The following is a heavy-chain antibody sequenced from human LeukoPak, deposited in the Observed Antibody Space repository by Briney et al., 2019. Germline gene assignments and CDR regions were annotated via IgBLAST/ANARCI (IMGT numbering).Heavy chain of an antibody. Sequence: GGSLRLSCAASGFTFSDSSMNWVRQGPGKGLEWLSYISPTSHTLYADSVKGRFTISRDNAKNSLYLHMNSLKDEDTAVYYCATDKYGGPVHWGQGTLVTVSS. CDR3: ATDKYGGPVH. J-gene: IGHJ4*02. CDR2: ISPTSHT. V-gene: IGHV3-48*02. CDR1: GFTFSDSS. D-gene: IGHD5-12*01.